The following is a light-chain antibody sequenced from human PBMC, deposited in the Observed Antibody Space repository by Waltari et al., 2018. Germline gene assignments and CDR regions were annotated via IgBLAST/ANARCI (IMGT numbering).Light chain of an antibody. CDR3: QQTYNLIS. CDR1: QRISSY. Sequence: DIQMTQSPSFLSASVGDRVTITCRASQRISSYLNWYQMKPGKAPELLIYGASTVQSGVPSRFSGSGFGTDFTHTISSLQPEDFATYYCQQTYNLISFGPGTKVDLK. CDR2: GAS. V-gene: IGKV1-39*01. J-gene: IGKJ3*01.